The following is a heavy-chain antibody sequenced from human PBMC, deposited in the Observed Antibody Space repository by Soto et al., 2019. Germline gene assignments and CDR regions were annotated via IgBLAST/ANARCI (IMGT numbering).Heavy chain of an antibody. Sequence: EVQLLESGGGLVQPGGSLRLSCAASGFTFRSYAMSWVRQAPGKGLEWVSAISGSGSNTYYADSVKGRFTISRDNSKNTLYLQMNSLRAEDTAVYYCAKGINLYYGYGMDVWGQGTTVTVSS. CDR3: AKGINLYYGYGMDV. J-gene: IGHJ6*02. D-gene: IGHD3-3*02. V-gene: IGHV3-23*01. CDR1: GFTFRSYA. CDR2: ISGSGSNT.